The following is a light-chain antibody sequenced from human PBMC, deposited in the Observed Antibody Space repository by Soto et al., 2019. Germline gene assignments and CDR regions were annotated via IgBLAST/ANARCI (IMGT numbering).Light chain of an antibody. V-gene: IGKV1-5*03. J-gene: IGKJ2*01. CDR1: QNIFSW. CDR3: QQYNSYPNT. CDR2: KAS. Sequence: DIQMTQSPSTLSASVGDRVTITCRASQNIFSWVAWYQQKPGKAPKLLINKASNLESGVPSRFSGSGSGTEFTLTINSLQPDDFATYYCQQYNSYPNTFGQGTKLEIK.